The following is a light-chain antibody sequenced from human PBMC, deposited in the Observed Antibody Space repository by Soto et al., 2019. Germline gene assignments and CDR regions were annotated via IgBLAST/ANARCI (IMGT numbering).Light chain of an antibody. V-gene: IGKV3-15*01. CDR3: QQYYRLWT. CDR2: GAS. Sequence: MTPWQGTLSVSPGERATLSCRASQSVSSNLAWYQQKPGQAPRLLIYGASTRATGIPARFSGSGSGTEFTLTISSLQAEDAAVYSCQQYYRLWTFGPGTKVDIK. J-gene: IGKJ1*01. CDR1: QSVSSN.